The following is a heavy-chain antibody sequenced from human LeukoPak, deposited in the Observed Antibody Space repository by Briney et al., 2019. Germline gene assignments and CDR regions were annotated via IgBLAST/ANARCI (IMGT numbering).Heavy chain of an antibody. CDR2: IWYDGSNI. CDR3: ARDCGGDCLRAFDI. D-gene: IGHD2-21*02. J-gene: IGHJ3*02. CDR1: GFTFSSYG. V-gene: IGHV3-33*01. Sequence: PGGSLRLSCAASGFTFSSYGMHWVRQAPGKGLEWVAVIWYDGSNIYYADSVKGRFTISRDNSKNTLYLQMNSLRAEDTAVYYCARDCGGDCLRAFDIWGQGTMVTVSS.